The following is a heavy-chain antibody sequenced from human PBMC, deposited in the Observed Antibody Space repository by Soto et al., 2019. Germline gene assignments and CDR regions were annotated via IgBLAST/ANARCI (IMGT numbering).Heavy chain of an antibody. V-gene: IGHV1-18*01. Sequence: QVQLVQSGAEVKKPGASVKVSCKASGYTFTSYGISWVRQAPGQGLEWMGGISAYNGNTNYAQKLQGRVTMTTDTSTSKAYMELRSLRSDETAVYYCARCAEVRGVILYYFDYWVQGTLVTVSS. D-gene: IGHD3-10*01. CDR1: GYTFTSYG. CDR2: ISAYNGNT. J-gene: IGHJ4*02. CDR3: ARCAEVRGVILYYFDY.